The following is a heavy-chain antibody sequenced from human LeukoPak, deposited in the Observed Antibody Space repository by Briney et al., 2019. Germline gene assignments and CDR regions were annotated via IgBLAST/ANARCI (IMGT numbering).Heavy chain of an antibody. J-gene: IGHJ4*02. CDR1: GFTFANTW. CDR3: AIVGTYGSGS. D-gene: IGHD3-10*01. CDR2: INNDGSTT. V-gene: IGHV3-74*01. Sequence: QSGGSLRLSCAASGFTFANTWMHWVRQAPGKGLVWVSLINNDGSTTNYADSVKGRFTISRDNAKNTVYLQMNSLRAEETAVYYCAIVGTYGSGSWGQGTLVTVSS.